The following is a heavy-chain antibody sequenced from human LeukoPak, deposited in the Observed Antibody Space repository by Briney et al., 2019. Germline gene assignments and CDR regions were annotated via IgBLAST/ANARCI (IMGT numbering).Heavy chain of an antibody. CDR1: GFTVSSNY. CDR2: ISSSSSTM. D-gene: IGHD5-24*01. V-gene: IGHV3-48*01. Sequence: PGGSLRLSCVASGFTVSSNYMNWVRQAPGKGLEWVSYISSSSSTMSYADSVKGRFTISRDNAKNSLYLQMNSLRAEDTAVYYCAQGDGYNSPFDYWGQGTLVTISS. CDR3: AQGDGYNSPFDY. J-gene: IGHJ4*02.